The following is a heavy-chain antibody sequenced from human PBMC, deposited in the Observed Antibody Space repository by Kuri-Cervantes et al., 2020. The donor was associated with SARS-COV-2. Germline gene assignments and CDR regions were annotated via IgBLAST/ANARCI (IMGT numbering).Heavy chain of an antibody. Sequence: GESLKISCAASGFTFSSYSMNWVRQAPGKGLEWVANIKQDGSEKHYVDSVKGRFTISRDNAKNSLYLQMNSLRAEDTAVYYCARVSYYYDSSGPWIDYWGQGTLVTVSS. V-gene: IGHV3-7*03. CDR2: IKQDGSEK. J-gene: IGHJ4*02. CDR3: ARVSYYYDSSGPWIDY. CDR1: GFTFSSYS. D-gene: IGHD3-22*01.